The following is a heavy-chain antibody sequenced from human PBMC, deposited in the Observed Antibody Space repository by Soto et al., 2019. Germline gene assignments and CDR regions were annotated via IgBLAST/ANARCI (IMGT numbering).Heavy chain of an antibody. CDR3: ARDGNCSDGSCYSAWSWFDP. Sequence: GASVKVSCKASGYTFTSYGISWVRQAPGQGLEWMGWISAYNGNTNYAQKLQGRVTMTTDTSTSTAYMELRSLRSDDTAVYYCARDGNCSDGSCYSAWSWFDPWGQGTLVTVSS. CDR1: GYTFTSYG. J-gene: IGHJ5*02. D-gene: IGHD2-15*01. CDR2: ISAYNGNT. V-gene: IGHV1-18*01.